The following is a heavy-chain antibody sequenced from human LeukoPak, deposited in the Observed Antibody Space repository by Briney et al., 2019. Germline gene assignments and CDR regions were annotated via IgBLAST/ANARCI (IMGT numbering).Heavy chain of an antibody. D-gene: IGHD3-10*01. CDR3: ARGRDFYYGSGSPYFDY. CDR1: GGSISSYY. V-gene: IGHV4-59*01. Sequence: SETLSLTCTVSGGSISSYYWSWLRQPPRKGLDWVGYIYYIGSTNYNPSLKSRVTISVDTSKNQFSLKLSSVTAADTAVYYCARGRDFYYGSGSPYFDYWGQGTLVTVSS. J-gene: IGHJ4*02. CDR2: IYYIGST.